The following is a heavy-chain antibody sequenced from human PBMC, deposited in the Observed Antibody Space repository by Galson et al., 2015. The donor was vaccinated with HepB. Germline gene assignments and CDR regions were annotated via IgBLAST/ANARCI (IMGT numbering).Heavy chain of an antibody. J-gene: IGHJ3*02. D-gene: IGHD3-10*01. CDR2: IKQYGSEK. CDR1: GFTFSSYW. Sequence: SLRLSCAASGFTFSSYWMSWVRQAPGKGLEWVANIKQYGSEKYYVDSVKGRFTISRDNAKNSLYLQMNSLRAEDTAVYYCARQVYCTMVRGVCAFDIWGQGTMVTVSS. CDR3: ARQVYCTMVRGVCAFDI. V-gene: IGHV3-7*03.